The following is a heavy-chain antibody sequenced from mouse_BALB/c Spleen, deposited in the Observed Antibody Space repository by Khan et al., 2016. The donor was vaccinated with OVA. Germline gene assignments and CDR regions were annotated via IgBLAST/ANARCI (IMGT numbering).Heavy chain of an antibody. Sequence: EVQLQESGPGLVKPSQSLSLTCTVTGYSITSDYAWNWIRQFPGNKLEWMGYISYSGSTGYNPSLKSRISITRDTSKRQFFLQLNSVTTEDTATYYCAREDLTLDYWGQGTTLTVSS. CDR1: GYSITSDYA. D-gene: IGHD4-1*01. V-gene: IGHV3-2*02. J-gene: IGHJ2*01. CDR3: AREDLTLDY. CDR2: ISYSGST.